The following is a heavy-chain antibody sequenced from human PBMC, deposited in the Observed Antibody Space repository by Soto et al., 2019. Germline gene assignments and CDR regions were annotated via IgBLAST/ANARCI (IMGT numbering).Heavy chain of an antibody. CDR2: IWHDGGNK. V-gene: IGHV3-33*01. D-gene: IGHD3-16*01. CDR3: ARDGDVNTGFGKDY. Sequence: GGSLRLSCAASGFTFSSYGMHWVRQAPGKGLEWVAFIWHDGGNKFYAESVKGRFTISRDNSKNTLYLQMTGLSAEDTAMYYCARDGDVNTGFGKDYWGQGTLVTSPQ. J-gene: IGHJ4*02. CDR1: GFTFSSYG.